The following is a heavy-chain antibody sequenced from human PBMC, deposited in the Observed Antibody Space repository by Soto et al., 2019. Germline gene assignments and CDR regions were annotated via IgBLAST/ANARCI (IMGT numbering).Heavy chain of an antibody. D-gene: IGHD3-16*01. J-gene: IGHJ6*03. Sequence: GGSLRLSCAASGFTFSSYSMNWVRQAPGKGLEWVSYISSSSSTIYYADSVKGRFTISRDNAKNSLYLQMNSLRAEDTAVYYCARGLGPHYMDVWGKGTTVTVSS. V-gene: IGHV3-48*01. CDR3: ARGLGPHYMDV. CDR1: GFTFSSYS. CDR2: ISSSSSTI.